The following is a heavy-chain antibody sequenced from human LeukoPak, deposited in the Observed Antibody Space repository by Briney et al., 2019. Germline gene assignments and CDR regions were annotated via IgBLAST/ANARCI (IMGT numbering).Heavy chain of an antibody. D-gene: IGHD3-22*01. CDR2: ISWNSGSI. Sequence: GGSLRLSCAASGFTFDDYAMRWVRHAPGKGLEWVSGISWNSGSIGYADSVKGRFTISRDNAKNSLYLQMNSLRAEDTALYYCAKGHSFDSSGYPDYWGQGTLVTVSS. CDR3: AKGHSFDSSGYPDY. V-gene: IGHV3-9*01. J-gene: IGHJ4*02. CDR1: GFTFDDYA.